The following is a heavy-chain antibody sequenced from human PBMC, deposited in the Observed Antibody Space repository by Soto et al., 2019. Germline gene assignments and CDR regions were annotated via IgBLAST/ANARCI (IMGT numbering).Heavy chain of an antibody. CDR2: IIPIFGTA. J-gene: IGHJ5*02. V-gene: IGHV1-69*13. CDR1: GGTFSSYA. Sequence: GASVKVSCKASGGTFSSYAICWVRHAPGQGLEWMGGIIPIFGTANYAQKFQGRVTITADESTSTAYMELSSLRSEDTAVYYCARAHPLGAQLVTWFDPWGQGTLVTVSS. CDR3: ARAHPLGAQLVTWFDP. D-gene: IGHD6-6*01.